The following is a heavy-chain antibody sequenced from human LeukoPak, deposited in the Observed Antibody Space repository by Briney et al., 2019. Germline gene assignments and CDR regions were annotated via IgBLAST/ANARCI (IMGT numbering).Heavy chain of an antibody. Sequence: GGSLRLSCAASGFTVSSNYMSWVRQAPGKGLEWVAVISYDGSNKYYADSVKGRFTISRDNSKNTLYLQMNSLRAEDTAVYYCARGDGSEREDYWGQGTLVTVSS. V-gene: IGHV3-30-3*01. CDR3: ARGDGSEREDY. J-gene: IGHJ4*02. CDR1: GFTVSSNY. D-gene: IGHD3-10*01. CDR2: ISYDGSNK.